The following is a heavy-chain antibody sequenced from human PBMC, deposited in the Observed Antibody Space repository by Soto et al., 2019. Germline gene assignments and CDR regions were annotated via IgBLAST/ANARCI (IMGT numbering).Heavy chain of an antibody. CDR2: INPSGGST. CDR3: ARALLTTSCYTCGWFDP. J-gene: IGHJ5*02. V-gene: IGHV1-46*01. CDR1: GYTFTSYD. Sequence: ASVKVSCKASGYTFTSYDMHWVRQAPGQGREWMGIINPSGGSTSYAQKFQGRVTMTRDTSTSTVYMELSSLRSEDTAVYYCARALLTTSCYTCGWFDPWGQGTLVTVSS. D-gene: IGHD2-2*02.